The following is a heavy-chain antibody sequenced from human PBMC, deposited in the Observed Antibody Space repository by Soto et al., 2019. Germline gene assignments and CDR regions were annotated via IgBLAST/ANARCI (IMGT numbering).Heavy chain of an antibody. D-gene: IGHD2-2*01. V-gene: IGHV3-48*01. CDR2: ITDTGGTI. CDR1: GFTFSSYN. J-gene: IGHJ4*02. CDR3: ARDKGSSSLHSFDY. Sequence: LRLSCAASGFTFSSYNMNWVRQAPGKGLEWISYITDTGGTINYADSVKGRFTTSRDNAENSLFLQMNSLRAEDTAVYYCARDKGSSSLHSFDYWGQGTLVTVSS.